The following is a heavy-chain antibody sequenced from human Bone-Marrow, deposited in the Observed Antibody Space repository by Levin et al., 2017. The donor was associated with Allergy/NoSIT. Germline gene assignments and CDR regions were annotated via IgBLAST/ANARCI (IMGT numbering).Heavy chain of an antibody. CDR3: SRVMAAVTERDY. J-gene: IGHJ4*02. CDR2: LKPDSGDV. Sequence: ASVKVSCKASGYSFTDYYIHWVRQAPGQGLEWVGRLKPDSGDVKYAQRFQGRVTLTRDTPTSTAYLELTSLTPRDTAVYYCSRVMAAVTERDYWGKGTLVIVSS. CDR1: GYSFTDYY. V-gene: IGHV1-2*06. D-gene: IGHD2-21*02.